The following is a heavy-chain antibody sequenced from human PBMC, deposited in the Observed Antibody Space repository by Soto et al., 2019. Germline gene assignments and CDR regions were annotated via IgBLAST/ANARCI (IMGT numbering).Heavy chain of an antibody. CDR2: VYYRGRS. CDR3: VSQRTTVPTQAYFDY. CDR1: GGSVTNSSYY. Sequence: SETLSLTCTVSGGSVTNSSYYWGWIRQSPGKGLEWIGSVYYRGRSYSKSSVKSRVTISVDTSKNRFSLSLNSVTASDTAVYFCVSQRTTVPTQAYFDYWDPGALVTVSS. D-gene: IGHD4-17*01. V-gene: IGHV4-39*01. J-gene: IGHJ4*02.